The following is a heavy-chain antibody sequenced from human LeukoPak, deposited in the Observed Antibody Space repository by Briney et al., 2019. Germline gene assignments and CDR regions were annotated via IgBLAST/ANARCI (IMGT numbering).Heavy chain of an antibody. Sequence: GGSLRLSCAASGFTFSSYSMNWVRQAPGKGLEWVSSISSSSSYIYYADSVKGRFTISRDNAKNSLYLQMNSLRAADTAVYYCADHLGGSGSYGDYWGQGTLVTVSS. J-gene: IGHJ4*02. CDR3: ADHLGGSGSYGDY. V-gene: IGHV3-21*01. D-gene: IGHD3-10*01. CDR1: GFTFSSYS. CDR2: ISSSSSYI.